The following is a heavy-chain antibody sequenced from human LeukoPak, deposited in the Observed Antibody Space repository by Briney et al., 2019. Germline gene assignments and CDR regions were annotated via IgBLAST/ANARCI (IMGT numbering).Heavy chain of an antibody. CDR1: GFTFSRNN. J-gene: IGHJ4*02. CDR3: ATDDGWCFVD. D-gene: IGHD6-19*01. V-gene: IGHV3-21*01. CDR2: ISRSSNDI. Sequence: GGSLRLSCSASGFTFSRNNANWVRQAPGKGLEWVSSISRSSNDINYADSVRGRFTISRDNAKNSLYLQMNSLRVEDTAVYYCATDDGWCFVDWGQGTLVTVSS.